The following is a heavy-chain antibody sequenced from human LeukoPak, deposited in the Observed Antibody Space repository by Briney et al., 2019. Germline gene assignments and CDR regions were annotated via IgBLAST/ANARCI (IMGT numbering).Heavy chain of an antibody. J-gene: IGHJ4*02. V-gene: IGHV1-69-2*01. CDR1: GYTFTDYY. CDR3: AAHLVNSNYRYYLDY. Sequence: ASVKVSCKASGYTFTDYYMHWVQQAPGKGLEWMGRVDPEDGETIYAEKFQGRVTITADTSTDTAYMELSSLRSEDTAVYYCAAHLVNSNYRYYLDYWGQGTLVTVSS. D-gene: IGHD4-11*01. CDR2: VDPEDGET.